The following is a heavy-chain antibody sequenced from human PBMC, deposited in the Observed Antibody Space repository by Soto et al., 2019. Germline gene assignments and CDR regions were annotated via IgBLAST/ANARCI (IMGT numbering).Heavy chain of an antibody. J-gene: IGHJ5*02. CDR3: AREGGYYDSSGPRDWFDP. V-gene: IGHV1-69*13. D-gene: IGHD3-22*01. CDR2: IIPIFGTA. Sequence: GASVKVSCKASGGTFSSYAISWVRQAPGQGLEWMGGIIPIFGTASYAQKFQGRVTITADESTSTAYMELSSLRSEDTAVYYCAREGGYYDSSGPRDWFDPWGQGTLVTVSS. CDR1: GGTFSSYA.